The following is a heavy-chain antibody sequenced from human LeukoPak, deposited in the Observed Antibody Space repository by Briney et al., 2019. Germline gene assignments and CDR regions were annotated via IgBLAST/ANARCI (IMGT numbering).Heavy chain of an antibody. Sequence: EASVKVSCKASAYSFTDYYIHWVRQAPGQGLEWMRRINPNTGVTDYAQIFKGRVTMTRDTSISTAYMELSRLGSDDTAVYYCARSSPTYYFDSSGYYYGDYWGQGTLVTVSS. CDR3: ARSSPTYYFDSSGYYYGDY. D-gene: IGHD3-22*01. V-gene: IGHV1-2*06. J-gene: IGHJ4*02. CDR1: AYSFTDYY. CDR2: INPNTGVT.